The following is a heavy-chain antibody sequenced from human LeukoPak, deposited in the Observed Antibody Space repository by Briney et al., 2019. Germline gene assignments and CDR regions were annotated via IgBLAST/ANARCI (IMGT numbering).Heavy chain of an antibody. Sequence: ASVKVSCKASGYTFTGYYMHWVRQAPGQRLEWMGWINPNSGGTNYAQKFQGRVTMTRDTSISTAYMELSRLRSDDTAVYYCARDQGGVIITHKDFDYWGQGTLVTVSS. CDR3: ARDQGGVIITHKDFDY. CDR1: GYTFTGYY. CDR2: INPNSGGT. V-gene: IGHV1-2*02. D-gene: IGHD3-10*01. J-gene: IGHJ4*02.